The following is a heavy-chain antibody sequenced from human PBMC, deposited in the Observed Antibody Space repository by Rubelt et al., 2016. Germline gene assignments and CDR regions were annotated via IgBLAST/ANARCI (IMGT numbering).Heavy chain of an antibody. CDR2: ISASGGST. V-gene: IGHV3-23*01. CDR3: ARGSNKHIVATIGNY. D-gene: IGHD5-12*01. Sequence: RGLEWVSAISASGGSTHYADSVKGRFTISRDNSKNTLYLQMNSLRTEDTAVYYCARGSNKHIVATIGNYWGQGTLVTVSS. J-gene: IGHJ4*02.